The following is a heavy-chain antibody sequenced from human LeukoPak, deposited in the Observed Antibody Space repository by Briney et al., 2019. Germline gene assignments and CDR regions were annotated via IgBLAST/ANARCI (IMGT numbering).Heavy chain of an antibody. Sequence: PSETLSLTCTVSGGSISSSSHYWGWIRQPPGTGLEWIANIYYNGNTAYNPSLRSRVTISIDTSKNQFSPRLNSVTAADTAVYYCARVGWGDVASYPNWLDPWGQGTLVAVSS. CDR3: ARVGWGDVASYPNWLDP. CDR1: GGSISSSSHY. CDR2: IYYNGNT. D-gene: IGHD3-10*01. J-gene: IGHJ5*02. V-gene: IGHV4-39*07.